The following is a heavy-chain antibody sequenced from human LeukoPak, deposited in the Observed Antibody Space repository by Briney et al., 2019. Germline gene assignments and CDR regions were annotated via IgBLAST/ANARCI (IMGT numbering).Heavy chain of an antibody. J-gene: IGHJ4*02. CDR2: IYTSGST. CDR1: GGSISSGSYY. D-gene: IGHD6-6*01. Sequence: SQTLSLTCTVSGGSISSGSYYWSWIRQPAGKGLEWIGRIYTSGSTNYNPSPKSRVTISVDTSKNQFSLKLSSVTAADTAVYYCARSFVVAARYFDYWGQGTLVTVSS. CDR3: ARSFVVAARYFDY. V-gene: IGHV4-61*02.